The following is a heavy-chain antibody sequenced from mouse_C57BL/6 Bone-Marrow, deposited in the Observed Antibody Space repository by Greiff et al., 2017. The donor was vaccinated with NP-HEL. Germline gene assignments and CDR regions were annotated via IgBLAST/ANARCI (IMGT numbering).Heavy chain of an antibody. CDR2: IYPRSGNT. D-gene: IGHD1-1*01. Sequence: ESGAELARPGASVKLSCKASGYTFTSYGISWVKQRTGQGLEWIGEIYPRSGNTYYNEKFKGKATLTADKSSSTAYMELRSLTSEDSAVYFCAPNYYGSSYPFAYWGQGTLVTVSA. J-gene: IGHJ3*01. V-gene: IGHV1-81*01. CDR3: APNYYGSSYPFAY. CDR1: GYTFTSYG.